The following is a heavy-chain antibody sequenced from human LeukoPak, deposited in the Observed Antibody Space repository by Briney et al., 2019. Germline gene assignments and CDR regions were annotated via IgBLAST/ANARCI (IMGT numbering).Heavy chain of an antibody. V-gene: IGHV4-4*07. J-gene: IGHJ5*02. Sequence: SETLSPTCTVSGGSISSYYWSWIRQPAGKGLEWIGRIYTSGSTNYNPSLKRRVTMSVDTSKNQFSLKLSSVTAADTAVYYCARDLFRPSPIVVAAIRGWFDPWGQGTLVTVSS. CDR1: GGSISSYY. CDR3: ARDLFRPSPIVVAAIRGWFDP. D-gene: IGHD2-15*01. CDR2: IYTSGST.